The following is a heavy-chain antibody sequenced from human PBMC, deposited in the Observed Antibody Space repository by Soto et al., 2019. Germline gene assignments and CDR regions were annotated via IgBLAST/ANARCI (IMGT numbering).Heavy chain of an antibody. J-gene: IGHJ6*02. D-gene: IGHD6-13*01. CDR3: TRGPSSSWGYGMDV. Sequence: SETLSLTCAVYGGSFSGYYWRWIRQPPGKGLEWIGEINHSGSTNYNPSLKSRVTISVDTSKNQFSLKLSSVTAADTAVYYCTRGPSSSWGYGMDVWGQGTTVTVSS. V-gene: IGHV4-34*01. CDR2: INHSGST. CDR1: GGSFSGYY.